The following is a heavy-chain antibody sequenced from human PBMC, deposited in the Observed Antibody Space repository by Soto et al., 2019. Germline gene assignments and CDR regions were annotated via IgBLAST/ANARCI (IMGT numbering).Heavy chain of an antibody. CDR3: ARGWNPTFFDF. V-gene: IGHV4-59*01. J-gene: IGHJ4*02. CDR2: IYYGGSS. D-gene: IGHD1-1*01. CDR1: GGSISSYY. Sequence: SETLSLTCSVSGGSISSYYWSWIRQPPGKGLEWIGYIYYGGSSNYNPSLKSRVTISVDPSKNQFSLNVNSVTAADTALHYCARGWNPTFFDFWGQGALVTVSS.